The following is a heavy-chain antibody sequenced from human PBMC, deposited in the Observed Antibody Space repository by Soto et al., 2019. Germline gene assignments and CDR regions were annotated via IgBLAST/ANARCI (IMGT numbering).Heavy chain of an antibody. CDR3: ARQRTTVVTQAYFDH. D-gene: IGHD2-21*02. CDR2: VNYSGTT. Sequence: PSETLSLTCAVYVKSFSAYYWNWIRQPPGKGLEWIGEVNYSGTTNYNPSLKSRVTISIDTSKNQFSLKLSSVTATDTAVYYCARQRTTVVTQAYFDHWGQGALVTVSS. J-gene: IGHJ4*02. V-gene: IGHV4-34*01. CDR1: VKSFSAYY.